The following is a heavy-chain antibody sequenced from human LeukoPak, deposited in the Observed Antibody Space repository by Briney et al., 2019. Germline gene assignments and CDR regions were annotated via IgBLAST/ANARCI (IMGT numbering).Heavy chain of an antibody. D-gene: IGHD3-10*01. Sequence: SETLSLTCTIYGGSFSGYHWTWIRQPPGKGLEWIGETNRSGPTNYNPALQSRVTISVDRSKNQLSLKLTSVTAADTAVYYCARESYGSRSYDYYYYYMDVWGKGTTVTVSS. V-gene: IGHV4-34*01. CDR3: ARESYGSRSYDYYYYYMDV. J-gene: IGHJ6*03. CDR1: GGSFSGYH. CDR2: TNRSGPT.